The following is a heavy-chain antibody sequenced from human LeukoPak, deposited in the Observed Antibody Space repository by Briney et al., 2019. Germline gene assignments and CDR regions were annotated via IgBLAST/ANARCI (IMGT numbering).Heavy chain of an antibody. V-gene: IGHV3-23*01. CDR3: AKEEMGSGYYYGVFDY. CDR2: ISGSGGST. D-gene: IGHD3-22*01. CDR1: GFTFSCYA. J-gene: IGHJ4*02. Sequence: PGGSLRLSCAASGFTFSCYAMSWVRQAPGKGLEWVSAISGSGGSTYYADSVKGRFTISRDNSKNTLYLQMNSLRAEDTAVYYCAKEEMGSGYYYGVFDYWGQGTLVTVSS.